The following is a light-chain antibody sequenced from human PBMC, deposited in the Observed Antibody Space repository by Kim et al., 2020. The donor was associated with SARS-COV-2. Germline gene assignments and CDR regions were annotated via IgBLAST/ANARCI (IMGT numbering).Light chain of an antibody. Sequence: TPRERVPPSCRANQNIGYSLAWYQNTRGQPPRLLFYAASSRATSGPARFSGGGSGAEFTLTISSLQSEDFAVYSCQQYQSWPVTFGQGTRLEIK. V-gene: IGKV3-15*01. CDR2: AAS. J-gene: IGKJ5*01. CDR3: QQYQSWPVT. CDR1: QNIGYS.